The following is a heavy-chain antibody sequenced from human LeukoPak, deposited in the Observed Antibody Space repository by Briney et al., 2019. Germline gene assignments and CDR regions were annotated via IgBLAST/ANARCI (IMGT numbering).Heavy chain of an antibody. V-gene: IGHV3-23*01. CDR2: INTGDIT. D-gene: IGHD3-16*01. J-gene: IGHJ4*02. CDR3: VKGGFTYYDD. CDR1: GITFSSYG. Sequence: GRSLRLSCAASGITFSSYGMHWVRQAPGKGLEWVSTINTGDITFYANSVKGRFTISRDNSKNALFLQMNSLRAEDTAIYYCVKGGFTYYDDWGQGTLVTVSS.